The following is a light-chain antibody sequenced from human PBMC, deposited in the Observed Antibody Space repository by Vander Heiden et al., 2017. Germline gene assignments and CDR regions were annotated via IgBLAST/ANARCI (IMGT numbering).Light chain of an antibody. Sequence: IKLTQSPSSVSASVGDRVTITCRAGQCISNWLAWHQQKPGKAPKLLIYAASSLPSGVPSRFSGSGSGTDFTLTISSLQPEDFATYYCQQGNNFPPSFGPGTKVDVK. CDR2: AAS. CDR3: QQGNNFPPS. CDR1: QCISNW. J-gene: IGKJ3*01. V-gene: IGKV1-12*01.